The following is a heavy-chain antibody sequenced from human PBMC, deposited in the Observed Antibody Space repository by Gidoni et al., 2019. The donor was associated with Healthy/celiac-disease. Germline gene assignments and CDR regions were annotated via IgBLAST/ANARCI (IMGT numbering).Heavy chain of an antibody. CDR2: ISYDGSNK. CDR1: GFTFSSYG. CDR3: AREERITMVRGVIITLFDY. Sequence: QVQLVESGGGVVQPGRSLRLSCAASGFTFSSYGMHWVRQAPGKGLEWVAVISYDGSNKYYADSVKGRFTISRDNSKNTLYLQMNSLRAEDTAVYYCAREERITMVRGVIITLFDYWGQGTLVTVSS. D-gene: IGHD3-10*01. J-gene: IGHJ4*02. V-gene: IGHV3-30*03.